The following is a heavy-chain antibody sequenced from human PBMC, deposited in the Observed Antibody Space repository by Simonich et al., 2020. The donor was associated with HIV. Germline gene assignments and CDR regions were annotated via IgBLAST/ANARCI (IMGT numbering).Heavy chain of an antibody. V-gene: IGHV3-23*01. CDR1: GFTFSSYA. Sequence: EVQLLESGGGLVQPGGSLRLSCAASGFTFSSYAMSWVRQAPGKGLGWVSVIRGSGGSTYYSDSVKGRFTISRDNSKNTLYLQMNSLRAEDTAVYYCAKDRYYNFWSGYYDYWGQGTLVTVSS. CDR2: IRGSGGST. D-gene: IGHD3-3*01. CDR3: AKDRYYNFWSGYYDY. J-gene: IGHJ4*02.